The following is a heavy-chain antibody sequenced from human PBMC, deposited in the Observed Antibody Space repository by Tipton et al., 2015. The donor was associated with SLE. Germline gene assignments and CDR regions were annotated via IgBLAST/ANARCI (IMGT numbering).Heavy chain of an antibody. CDR2: VDYTGST. J-gene: IGHJ6*02. V-gene: IGHV4-59*02. D-gene: IGHD2-21*02. CDR3: ARGMVTWRGAIVGVDV. CDR1: GGSVSSFH. Sequence: TLSLTCTVSGGSVSSFHWSWVRQPPGKGLEWIGYVDYTGSTNYNPSLKGRVTISGDISLKLTSVTAADTAVYYCARGMVTWRGAIVGVDVWGQGTTVNVSS.